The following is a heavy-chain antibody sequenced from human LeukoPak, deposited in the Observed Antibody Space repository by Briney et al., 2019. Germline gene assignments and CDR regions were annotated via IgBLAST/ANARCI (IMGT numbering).Heavy chain of an antibody. Sequence: SETLSLTCTVSGGSLSSYYWSWIRQPPGKGLEWIGYIYYSGSTNYNPSLKSRVTISVDTSKNQFSLKLSSETTADAPVYYCARTDRERPGHYQIYFTYWAREPWSPSPQ. J-gene: IGHJ4*02. CDR2: IYYSGST. D-gene: IGHD1-26*01. CDR1: GGSLSSYY. CDR3: ARTDRERPGHYQIYFTY. V-gene: IGHV4-59*01.